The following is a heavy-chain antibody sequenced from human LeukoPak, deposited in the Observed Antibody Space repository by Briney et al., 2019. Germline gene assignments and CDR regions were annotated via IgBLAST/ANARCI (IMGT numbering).Heavy chain of an antibody. J-gene: IGHJ4*02. CDR3: ARHGGPIQTLGPPIDY. V-gene: IGHV4-4*02. Sequence: PSGTLSLTCAVSGDSISSDKWGSWVRRPPGKGLEYIGEFHERVSTNYNPSLKSRLTTSVDTSKNQFSLKLSSVTAADTAVYYCARHGGPIQTLGPPIDYWGQGTLVTVSS. CDR1: GDSISSDKW. CDR2: FHERVST. D-gene: IGHD2-2*02.